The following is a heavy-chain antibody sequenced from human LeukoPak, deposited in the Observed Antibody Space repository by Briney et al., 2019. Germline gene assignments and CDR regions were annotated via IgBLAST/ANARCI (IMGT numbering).Heavy chain of an antibody. D-gene: IGHD3-9*01. CDR3: VRDLTSGARFDF. J-gene: IGHJ4*02. Sequence: GGSLRLSCTTSGFTFTDYAFNWVRQTPGKGMEWVAIISSNGNTESYADSLKGRFTISRDNFRASVFLEVSTLRPEDSGLYYCVRDLTSGARFDFWGQGTLVTVSA. V-gene: IGHV3-30*04. CDR2: ISSNGNTE. CDR1: GFTFTDYA.